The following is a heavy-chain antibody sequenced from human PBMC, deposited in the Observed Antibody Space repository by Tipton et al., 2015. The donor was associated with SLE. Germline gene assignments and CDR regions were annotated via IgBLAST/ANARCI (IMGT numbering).Heavy chain of an antibody. CDR3: ARCRGSCYSVDY. D-gene: IGHD2-15*01. Sequence: TLSLTCTVSGGSISSGSYYWSWIRQPAGKGLEWIGYIYTSGSTNYNPSLKSRVTISVDTSKNQFSLKLSSVTAADTAVYYCARCRGSCYSVDYWGQGTLVTVSS. J-gene: IGHJ4*02. V-gene: IGHV4-61*09. CDR2: IYTSGST. CDR1: GGSISSGSYY.